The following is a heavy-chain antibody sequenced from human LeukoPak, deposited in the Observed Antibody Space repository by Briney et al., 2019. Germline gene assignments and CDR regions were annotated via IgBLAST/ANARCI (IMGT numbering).Heavy chain of an antibody. V-gene: IGHV3-23*01. D-gene: IGHD3/OR15-3a*01. Sequence: GGSLRLSCAASGFSFSNYGMSWVRQAPGKGLEWVSSIIRSGGSTHYADSVKGRFVISRDTSKNTLHLQMNSLTAGDTAVYYCARKGAGLDAFDLWGQGTVVTVSS. CDR1: GFSFSNYG. CDR2: IIRSGGST. CDR3: ARKGAGLDAFDL. J-gene: IGHJ3*01.